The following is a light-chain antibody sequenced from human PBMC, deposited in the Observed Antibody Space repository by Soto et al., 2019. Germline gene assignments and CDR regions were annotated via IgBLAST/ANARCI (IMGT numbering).Light chain of an antibody. V-gene: IGLV3-21*02. Sequence: SYELTQPPSVSVAPGQTARVTCGGNNIGSKSVHWYQQKPGQAPVLVVYGDSDRPSGIPERFSGSNSGNTATLTISRVEAGDEADYYCRVWDSSSDHWVFGGGTKLTVL. CDR3: RVWDSSSDHWV. J-gene: IGLJ3*02. CDR2: GDS. CDR1: NIGSKS.